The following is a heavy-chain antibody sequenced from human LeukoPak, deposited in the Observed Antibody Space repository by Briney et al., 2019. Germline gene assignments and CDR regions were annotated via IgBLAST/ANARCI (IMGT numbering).Heavy chain of an antibody. D-gene: IGHD3-3*01. CDR2: ISYDGSNK. Sequence: PGRSLRLSCAASGSTFSSYAMHWVRQAPGKGLEWVAVISYDGSNKYYADSVKGRFTISRDNSKNTLYLQMNSLRAEDTAVYYCARVSAPYYDFWSGFFDPWGQGTLVTVSS. CDR1: GSTFSSYA. CDR3: ARVSAPYYDFWSGFFDP. J-gene: IGHJ5*02. V-gene: IGHV3-30-3*01.